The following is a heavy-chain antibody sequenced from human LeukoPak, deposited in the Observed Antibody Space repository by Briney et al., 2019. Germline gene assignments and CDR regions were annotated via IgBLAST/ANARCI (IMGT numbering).Heavy chain of an antibody. Sequence: ASVKVSFKASGGTFSSYAISWVRQAPGQGLEWMGGIIPIFGTANYAQKFQGRVTITTDESTSTAYMELSSLRSEDTAVYYCAVREIAARPGDYWGQGTLVTVSS. J-gene: IGHJ4*02. CDR1: GGTFSSYA. CDR3: AVREIAARPGDY. D-gene: IGHD6-6*01. V-gene: IGHV1-69*05. CDR2: IIPIFGTA.